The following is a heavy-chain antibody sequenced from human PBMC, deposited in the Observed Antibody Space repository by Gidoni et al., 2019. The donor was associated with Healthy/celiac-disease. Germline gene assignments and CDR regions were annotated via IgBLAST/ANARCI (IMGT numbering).Heavy chain of an antibody. CDR1: GGSISRSY. CDR3: ARELYVGRYSSSHDAFDI. Sequence: QVQLQESGPGLVKPSETLSLTCTVSGGSISRSYGSWIRQPPGKGLEWIGNIYYSGSTNYNPSLKSRVTISVDTSKNQFSLKLSSVTAADTAVYYCARELYVGRYSSSHDAFDIWGQGTMVTVSS. CDR2: IYYSGST. D-gene: IGHD6-6*01. V-gene: IGHV4-59*01. J-gene: IGHJ3*02.